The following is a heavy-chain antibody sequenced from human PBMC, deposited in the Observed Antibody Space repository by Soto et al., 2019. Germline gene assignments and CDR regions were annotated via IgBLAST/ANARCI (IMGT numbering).Heavy chain of an antibody. CDR1: GFTFGDYA. J-gene: IGHJ6*02. CDR2: IRSKAYGGTT. D-gene: IGHD3-3*01. CDR3: TRDSYYDFWSGYFADVYYYYGMDV. Sequence: GGSLRLSCTASGFTFGDYAMSWVRQAPGKGLEWVGFIRSKAYGGTTEYAASVKGRFTISRDDSKSIAYLQMNSLKTEDTAVYYCTRDSYYDFWSGYFADVYYYYGMDVWGQGTTVTVSS. V-gene: IGHV3-49*04.